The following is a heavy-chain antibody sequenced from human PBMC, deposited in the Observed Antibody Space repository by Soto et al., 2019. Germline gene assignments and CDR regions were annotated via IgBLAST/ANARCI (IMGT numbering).Heavy chain of an antibody. D-gene: IGHD2-8*01. Sequence: QVQLVQSGAEVKKPGASVKVSCKASGYTFTSYDINWGRQATGQGREWMGWMNPYRSSTGYAQKFPGRVTMTRHTTISTAYMELSSLRSEDTAVYYCARDGYCTNGVCFAYWGQGTLVTVSS. CDR2: MNPYRSST. V-gene: IGHV1-8*01. CDR3: ARDGYCTNGVCFAY. J-gene: IGHJ4*02. CDR1: GYTFTSYD.